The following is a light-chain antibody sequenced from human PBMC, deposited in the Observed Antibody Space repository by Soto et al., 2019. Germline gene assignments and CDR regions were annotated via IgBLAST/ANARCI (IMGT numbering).Light chain of an antibody. Sequence: EIVLTQSPATLALSPGQRATLSCRASQNIDTYLALDLQKPGQAPRLLIYDTSNMATGIPERFSGSGSGTEFTLTISSLESEDFAVYYCQHRDNWPLTFGGGTKLEI. V-gene: IGKV3-11*01. CDR1: QNIDTY. CDR2: DTS. J-gene: IGKJ4*02. CDR3: QHRDNWPLT.